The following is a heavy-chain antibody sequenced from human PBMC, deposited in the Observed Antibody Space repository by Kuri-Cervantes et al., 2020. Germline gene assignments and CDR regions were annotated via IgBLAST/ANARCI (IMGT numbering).Heavy chain of an antibody. CDR3: AKQSLDYYGSGSYSTFDY. CDR1: GFTFSSYW. J-gene: IGHJ4*02. D-gene: IGHD3-10*01. Sequence: GESLKISCAASGFTFSSYWMSWVRQAPGKGLEWVANIKQDGSEKYYVDSVKGRFTISRDNAKNSLYLQMNSLRAEDTAVYYCAKQSLDYYGSGSYSTFDYWGQGTLVTVSS. V-gene: IGHV3-7*03. CDR2: IKQDGSEK.